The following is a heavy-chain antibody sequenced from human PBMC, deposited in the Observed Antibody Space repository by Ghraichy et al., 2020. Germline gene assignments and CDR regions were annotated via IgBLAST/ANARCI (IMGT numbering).Heavy chain of an antibody. CDR3: ARETGNSGWYFDL. CDR2: ISSSSTI. D-gene: IGHD7-27*01. V-gene: IGHV3-48*02. J-gene: IGHJ2*01. CDR1: GFTFSSYS. Sequence: GGSLRLSCAASGFTFSSYSMNWVRQAPGKGLEWVSYISSSSTIYYADSVKGRFTISRDNAKNSLYLQMNSLRDEDTAVYYCARETGNSGWYFDLWGRGTLVTVSS.